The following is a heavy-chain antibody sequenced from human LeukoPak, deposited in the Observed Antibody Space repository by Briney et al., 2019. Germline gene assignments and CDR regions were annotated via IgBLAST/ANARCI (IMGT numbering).Heavy chain of an antibody. V-gene: IGHV4-34*01. J-gene: IGHJ4*02. D-gene: IGHD3-22*01. Sequence: SGTLSLTCAVYGGSFSGYYWSWIRQPPGKGLEWIGEINHSGSTNYNPSLKSRVTISVDTSKNQFSLKLSSVTAADTAVYYCARGTGDSSGYPHYYFDYWGQGTLVTVSS. CDR1: GGSFSGYY. CDR3: ARGTGDSSGYPHYYFDY. CDR2: INHSGST.